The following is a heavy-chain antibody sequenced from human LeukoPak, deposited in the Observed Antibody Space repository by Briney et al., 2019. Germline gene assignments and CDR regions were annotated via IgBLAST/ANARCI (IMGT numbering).Heavy chain of an antibody. J-gene: IGHJ6*02. D-gene: IGHD1-26*01. Sequence: PSETLSLTCTVSSGSISSHYWSWIRQPPGKGLEWIGYIYYSGSTNYNPSLKSRVTISVDTSKNQFPLKLSSVTATDTAVYYCARARDSGTYYYYYGLDVWGQGTPVTVSS. CDR3: ARARDSGTYYYYYGLDV. V-gene: IGHV4-59*11. CDR2: IYYSGST. CDR1: SGSISSHY.